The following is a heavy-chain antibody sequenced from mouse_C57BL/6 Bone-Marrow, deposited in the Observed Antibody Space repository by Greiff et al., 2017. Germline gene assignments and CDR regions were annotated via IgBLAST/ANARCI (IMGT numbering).Heavy chain of an antibody. CDR1: GYAFTNYL. Sequence: VKLMESGAELVRPGTSVKVSCKASGYAFTNYLIEWVKQRPGQGLEWIGVINPGSGGTNYNEKFKGKATLTADKSSSTAYMQLSSLTAEDSAVYFWARSTFYAKDYGGQGTSVTVSS. CDR2: INPGSGGT. CDR3: ARSTFYAKDY. V-gene: IGHV1-54*01. J-gene: IGHJ4*01.